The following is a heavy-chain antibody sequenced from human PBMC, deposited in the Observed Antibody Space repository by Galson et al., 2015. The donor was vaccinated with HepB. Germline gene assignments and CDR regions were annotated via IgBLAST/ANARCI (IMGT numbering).Heavy chain of an antibody. CDR3: ARGPHIVVTGKKRLDF. V-gene: IGHV3-7*04. Sequence: SLRLSCAASGFTFTSHWMTWVRQAPGKGLEWVANITQDGSEKYYVDSVKGRFTISRDNAKNSLYLQMNSLRAEDTAVYYCARGPHIVVTGKKRLDFWGQGTLVTVSS. D-gene: IGHD6-19*01. CDR2: ITQDGSEK. J-gene: IGHJ4*02. CDR1: GFTFTSHW.